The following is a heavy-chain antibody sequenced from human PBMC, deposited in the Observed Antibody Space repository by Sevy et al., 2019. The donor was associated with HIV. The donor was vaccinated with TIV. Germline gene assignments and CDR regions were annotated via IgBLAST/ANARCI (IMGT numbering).Heavy chain of an antibody. Sequence: GGSLRLSCKAFGYSFTTYWIGWVRHMPGKGLEWMGIIWPADSDTKYSPSFEGQVAISADTSINTAYLQWRSLKASDTAMYYCAGGVGAFAFFDFWGQGALVTVSS. V-gene: IGHV5-51*01. CDR2: IWPADSDT. D-gene: IGHD3-16*01. CDR1: GYSFTTYW. CDR3: AGGVGAFAFFDF. J-gene: IGHJ4*02.